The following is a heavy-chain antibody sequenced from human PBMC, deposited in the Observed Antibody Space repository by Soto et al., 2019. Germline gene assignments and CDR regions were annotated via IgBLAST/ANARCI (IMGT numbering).Heavy chain of an antibody. D-gene: IGHD2-2*01. V-gene: IGHV4-31*03. CDR1: GGSISSGGYY. CDR3: ARKNFFCSRCYPLFDF. Sequence: QVQLQESGPGLVKPSQTLSLTCTVSGGSISSGGYYWSWIRQHPGKGLEWIGYIYYSGSTYYNPSLQSRVNISVDTSKNPFPLKLSSVTGADTAVYYCARKNFFCSRCYPLFDFRGQGTLVTVSS. CDR2: IYYSGST. J-gene: IGHJ4*02.